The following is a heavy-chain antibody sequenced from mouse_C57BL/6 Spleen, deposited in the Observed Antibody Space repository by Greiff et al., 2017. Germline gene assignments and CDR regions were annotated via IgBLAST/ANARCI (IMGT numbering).Heavy chain of an antibody. V-gene: IGHV5-6*01. CDR2: ISSGGSYT. J-gene: IGHJ1*03. CDR3: ARYDYDAPYWYFDV. CDR1: GFTFSSYG. D-gene: IGHD2-4*01. Sequence: EVKLVESGGDLVKPGGSLKLSCAASGFTFSSYGMSWVRPTPDKRLEWVATISSGGSYTYYPDSVKGRFTISRDNAKNTLYLQMSSLKSEDTAMYYCARYDYDAPYWYFDVWGTGTTVTVSS.